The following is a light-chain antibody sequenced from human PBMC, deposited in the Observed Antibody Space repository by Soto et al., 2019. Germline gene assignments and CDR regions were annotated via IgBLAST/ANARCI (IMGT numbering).Light chain of an antibody. Sequence: DIVMTQSPLSLPVTPGEPASISCRYSQSLLHNNGYNYWQWYLQKPGQSPQLLTYLGSHRASGVTKRINGSGSGTDFTLKISSVDAEDVGVYYCMQGLITPPIFCLGTKLEIK. CDR1: QSLLHNNGYNY. V-gene: IGKV2-28*01. CDR3: MQGLITPPI. J-gene: IGKJ2*01. CDR2: LGS.